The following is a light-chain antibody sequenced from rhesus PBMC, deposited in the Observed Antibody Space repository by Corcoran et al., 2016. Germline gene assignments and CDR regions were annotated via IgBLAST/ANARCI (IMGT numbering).Light chain of an antibody. CDR2: GAS. V-gene: IGKV3-42*03. J-gene: IGKJ4*01. Sequence: EIVMTQSLATLSLSSGERATLSCRASQSVSSNLAWYQQQPGQAPSLFIYGASNRATGIPDRFSGSGSGTDFTLTISRLEPEDFAVYYCPQFTNWPLTFGGGTKVEIK. CDR1: QSVSSN. CDR3: PQFTNWPLT.